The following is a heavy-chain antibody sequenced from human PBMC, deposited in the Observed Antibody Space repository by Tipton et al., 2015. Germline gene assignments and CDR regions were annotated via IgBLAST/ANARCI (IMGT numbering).Heavy chain of an antibody. CDR3: AKDRVTIFGMGVFDI. Sequence: SLRLSCAASGFTFSDFYMSWIRQAPGKGLEWVAYMSKSDSSIYYADSVKGRFTISRDNAKNSLYLQMNSLRAEDTAVYYCAKDRVTIFGMGVFDIWGQGTMVTVSS. D-gene: IGHD3-3*01. CDR2: MSKSDSSI. V-gene: IGHV3-11*04. CDR1: GFTFSDFY. J-gene: IGHJ3*02.